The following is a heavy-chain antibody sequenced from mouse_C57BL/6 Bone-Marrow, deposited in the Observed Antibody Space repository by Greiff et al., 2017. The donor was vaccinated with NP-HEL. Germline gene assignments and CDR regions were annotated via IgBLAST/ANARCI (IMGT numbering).Heavy chain of an antibody. D-gene: IGHD1-1*01. Sequence: QVQLQQPGAELVKPGASVKLSCKASGYTFTSYWMQWVKQRPGQGLEWIGEIDPSDSYTNYNQKFKGKATLTVDTSSSTAYMQLSSLTSEDSAVYYCARHYYGTVWGKGTTLTVSS. CDR3: ARHYYGTV. V-gene: IGHV1-50*01. CDR1: GYTFTSYW. J-gene: IGHJ2*01. CDR2: IDPSDSYT.